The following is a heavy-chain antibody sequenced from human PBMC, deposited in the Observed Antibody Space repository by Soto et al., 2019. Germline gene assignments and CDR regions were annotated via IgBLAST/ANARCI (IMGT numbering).Heavy chain of an antibody. V-gene: IGHV3-74*01. CDR2: GNSDESAI. CDR3: ARDRGLYDAFDL. Sequence: QLVESGGGLVQPGGSLRLSCAASGFPFTPFWMYWVRQAPGKGLVWVSRGNSDESAIYYAESVKGRFTISRDNARNTLYLQMNSLSVEDTAVYYCARDRGLYDAFDLWGQGTMVTVSS. J-gene: IGHJ3*01. CDR1: GFPFTPFW.